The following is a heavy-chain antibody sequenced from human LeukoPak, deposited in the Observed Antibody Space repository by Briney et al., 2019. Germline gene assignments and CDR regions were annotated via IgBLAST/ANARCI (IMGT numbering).Heavy chain of an antibody. V-gene: IGHV1-2*02. D-gene: IGHD3-22*01. Sequence: ASVKVSCKASGYTFTGYYMHWVRQAPGQGLEWMGWINPNSGGTNYAQKFQGRVTMTRDTSISTAYMELSRLRSDDTAVYYCARVSYYYGSSGYAPFDPWGQGTLVTVSS. CDR3: ARVSYYYGSSGYAPFDP. J-gene: IGHJ5*02. CDR1: GYTFTGYY. CDR2: INPNSGGT.